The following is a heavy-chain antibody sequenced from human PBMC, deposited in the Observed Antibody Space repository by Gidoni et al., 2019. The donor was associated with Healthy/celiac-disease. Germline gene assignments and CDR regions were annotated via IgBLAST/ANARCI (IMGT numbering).Heavy chain of an antibody. CDR3: AKLTTLVLTGMDV. D-gene: IGHD4-4*01. V-gene: IGHV3-30*18. CDR1: GFTFSSYG. Sequence: QVQLVESGGGVVQPGGSLRLSCAASGFTFSSYGMHWVRQAPGKGLEWVAVISYDGSNKYYADSVKGRFTISRDNSKNTLYLQMNSLRAEDTAVYYCAKLTTLVLTGMDVWGQGTTVTVSS. J-gene: IGHJ6*02. CDR2: ISYDGSNK.